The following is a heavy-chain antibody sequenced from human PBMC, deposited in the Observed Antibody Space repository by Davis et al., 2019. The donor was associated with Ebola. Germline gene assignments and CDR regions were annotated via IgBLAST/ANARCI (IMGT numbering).Heavy chain of an antibody. Sequence: GGSLPLSCAASGFTFSVYWMSWVRQAPGKGLEWVATVNQDGSQTYYVPSVKGRFTMSRDDAKNSLYLQMNNLRVDDTAVYYCASNAWAGFDPWGQGTLVTV. J-gene: IGHJ5*02. CDR2: VNQDGSQT. CDR3: ASNAWAGFDP. D-gene: IGHD1-26*01. V-gene: IGHV3-7*01. CDR1: GFTFSVYW.